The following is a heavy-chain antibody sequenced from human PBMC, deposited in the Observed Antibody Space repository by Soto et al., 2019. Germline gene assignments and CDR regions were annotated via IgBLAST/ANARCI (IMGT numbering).Heavy chain of an antibody. J-gene: IGHJ4*02. V-gene: IGHV3-11*01. CDR3: WRVSSSGLHGNGRHYFYS. CDR2: ISSREVTI. Sequence: QVQLVESGGGLVKPGGSLRLSCAASGFTFSNYYMAWIRQAPGKGLECLSYISSREVTIYYADSVKGRFTISRDNTKNSLYLEMSSLGGEDQGVYYCWRVSSSGLHGNGRHYFYSLGQGTLVTGSS. CDR1: GFTFSNYY. D-gene: IGHD6-19*01.